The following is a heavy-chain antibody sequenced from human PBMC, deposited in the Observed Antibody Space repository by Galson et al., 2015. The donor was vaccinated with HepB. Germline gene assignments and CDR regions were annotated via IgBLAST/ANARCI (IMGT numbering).Heavy chain of an antibody. Sequence: SLRLSCAASGFTFSSYGMHWVRQAPGKGLEWVAVIWYDGSNKYYADSVKGRFTISRDNSKNTLYLQMNSLRAEDTAVYYCARVRSRDGYELENWYFDLWGRGTLVTVSS. D-gene: IGHD5-24*01. V-gene: IGHV3-33*01. J-gene: IGHJ2*01. CDR1: GFTFSSYG. CDR2: IWYDGSNK. CDR3: ARVRSRDGYELENWYFDL.